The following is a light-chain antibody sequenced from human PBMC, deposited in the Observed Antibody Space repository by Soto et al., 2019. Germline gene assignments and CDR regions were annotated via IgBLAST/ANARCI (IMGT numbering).Light chain of an antibody. CDR2: DVS. CDR1: SSDVGGYNY. J-gene: IGLJ1*01. CDR3: SSYTSSSTYV. Sequence: QSDLTQPASVSGSPGQSITISCTGTSSDVGGYNYVSWYQQHPGKAPKLMIYDVSNRPSGVSNRFSGSKSGNTASLTISGLQAEDEADYYCSSYTSSSTYVFGTATMVTVL. V-gene: IGLV2-14*01.